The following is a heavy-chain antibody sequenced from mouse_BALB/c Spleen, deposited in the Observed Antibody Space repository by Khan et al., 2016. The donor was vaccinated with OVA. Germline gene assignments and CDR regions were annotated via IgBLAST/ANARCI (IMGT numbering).Heavy chain of an antibody. D-gene: IGHD1-1*01. CDR2: ISGDTSTI. J-gene: IGHJ2*01. V-gene: IGHV5-17*02. Sequence: EVELVESGGGLVQPGGSRKLSCAASGFTFSNYGMHWVRQAPEKGLEWFAFISGDTSTIYYADTVKGRFTISRDNPKNTLFLQMTSLMSEDTARYYCATSYFYGYYFDYWGPGTTLTVSS. CDR3: ATSYFYGYYFDY. CDR1: GFTFSNYG.